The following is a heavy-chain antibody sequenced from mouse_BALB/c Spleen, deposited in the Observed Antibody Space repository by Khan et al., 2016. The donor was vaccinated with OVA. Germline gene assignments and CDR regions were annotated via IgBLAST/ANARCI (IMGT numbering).Heavy chain of an antibody. CDR3: ARQPYYHYNVMDY. J-gene: IGHJ4*01. Sequence: QVQLKESGPGLVAPSQSLSITCTISGFSLTIYGVHWVRQPPGKGLEWLVVIWSDGSTTYNSDLKSRLTITKDNSKSQVFLKMNSLQTDDTAIYFCARQPYYHYNVMDYWGQGTSVTVSS. D-gene: IGHD2-10*01. CDR1: GFSLTIYG. CDR2: IWSDGST. V-gene: IGHV2-6-1*01.